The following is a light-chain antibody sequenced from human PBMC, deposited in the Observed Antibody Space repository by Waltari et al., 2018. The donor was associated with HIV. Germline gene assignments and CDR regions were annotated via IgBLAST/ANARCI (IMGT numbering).Light chain of an antibody. Sequence: QSALTQPASVSGSPGQSITMSCTGASGDVGTYNLFSWYQQHPGKAPKPMIYEVNKRPSGVSNRFSGSKSGNTASLTISGLQAEDEAHYFCCSFTGDSTWVFGGGTKLTVL. CDR3: CSFTGDSTWV. CDR1: SGDVGTYNL. J-gene: IGLJ3*02. V-gene: IGLV2-23*02. CDR2: EVN.